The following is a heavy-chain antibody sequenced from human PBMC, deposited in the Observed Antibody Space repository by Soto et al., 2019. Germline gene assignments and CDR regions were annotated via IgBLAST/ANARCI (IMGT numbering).Heavy chain of an antibody. V-gene: IGHV3-73*02. CDR3: TRHGSGFDY. D-gene: IGHD3-10*01. Sequence: EVQLVESGGGLVQPGGSLKLSCAASGFTFSGSAMHWVRQASGKGLELVGRIRSKANSYATAYAASVKGRFTISRDDSKNTAYLQMNSLKTEDTAVYYCTRHGSGFDYWGQGTLVTVSS. J-gene: IGHJ4*02. CDR1: GFTFSGSA. CDR2: IRSKANSYAT.